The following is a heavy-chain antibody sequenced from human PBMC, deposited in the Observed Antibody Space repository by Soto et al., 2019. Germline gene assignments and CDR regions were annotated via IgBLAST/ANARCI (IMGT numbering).Heavy chain of an antibody. J-gene: IGHJ6*02. CDR2: INHGGTT. CDR3: ARGGALAFRGSGTYHFGYGMDV. CDR1: GGSLRGYD. D-gene: IGHD3-10*01. Sequence: QVQLQQWGAGLLKPSETLSLSCAVSGGSLRGYDWNWIRQSPGKGLEWIGEINHGGTTNYNPSLNSRVIISVDTSKNQFSLKLNSVSAADTAVYFCARGGALAFRGSGTYHFGYGMDVWGQGIAVTVSS. V-gene: IGHV4-34*02.